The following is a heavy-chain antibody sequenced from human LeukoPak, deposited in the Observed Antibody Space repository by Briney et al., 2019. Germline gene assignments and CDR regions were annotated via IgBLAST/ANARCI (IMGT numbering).Heavy chain of an antibody. V-gene: IGHV3-74*01. J-gene: IGHJ5*02. CDR2: IDSEGDSA. CDR3: ARGGTTAASWFDP. D-gene: IGHD2/OR15-2a*01. CDR1: GFTFNKYW. Sequence: HPGGSLRLSCAASGFTFNKYWMHWVRQAPGKGLEWISRIDSEGDSASYADSVEGRFTISRDNAKYMLYLQVSSLRAADTAVYYCARGGTTAASWFDPWGQGTLVSVSS.